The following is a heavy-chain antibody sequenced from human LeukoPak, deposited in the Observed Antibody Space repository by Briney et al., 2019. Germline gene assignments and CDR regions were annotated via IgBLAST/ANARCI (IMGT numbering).Heavy chain of an antibody. CDR2: IRYDGSNK. Sequence: GGSLRLSCAASGFTFSSYAMSWVRQAPGKGLEWVAFIRYDGSNKYYADSVKGRFTISRDNSKNTLYLQMNSLRAEDTAVYYCAKDLGYCTNGVCSPNYYYYMDVWGKGTTVTVSS. CDR3: AKDLGYCTNGVCSPNYYYYMDV. J-gene: IGHJ6*03. CDR1: GFTFSSYA. D-gene: IGHD2-8*01. V-gene: IGHV3-30*02.